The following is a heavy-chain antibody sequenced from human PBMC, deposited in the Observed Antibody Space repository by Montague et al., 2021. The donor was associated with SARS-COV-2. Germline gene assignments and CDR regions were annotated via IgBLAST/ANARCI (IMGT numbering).Heavy chain of an antibody. D-gene: IGHD3/OR15-3a*01. CDR3: ARRGRWTSSYFDI. J-gene: IGHJ4*02. V-gene: IGHV4-39*02. CDR1: GGSISRSTYY. Sequence: SETLSLTCTVSGGSISRSTYYWAWIRRPPGKGLEWIGTIYNTGSTFYSDSLKSRLTISVDTSKNHFSLNLGSVTAADTALYYCARRGRWTSSYFDIWGQGSLVTVAS. CDR2: IYNTGST.